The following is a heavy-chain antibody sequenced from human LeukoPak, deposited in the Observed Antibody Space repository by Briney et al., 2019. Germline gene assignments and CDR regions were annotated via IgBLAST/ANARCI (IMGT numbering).Heavy chain of an antibody. J-gene: IGHJ3*02. V-gene: IGHV4-34*01. D-gene: IGHD3-22*01. CDR1: GGSFSGYY. CDR3: ARHSYYYDSSGYYYPDAFDI. Sequence: NPSETLSLTCAVYGGSFSGYYWSWIRQPPGKGLEWIGEINHSGSTNYNPSLKSRVTISVDTSKNQFSLKLSSVTAADTAVYYCARHSYYYDSSGYYYPDAFDIWGQGTMVTVSS. CDR2: INHSGST.